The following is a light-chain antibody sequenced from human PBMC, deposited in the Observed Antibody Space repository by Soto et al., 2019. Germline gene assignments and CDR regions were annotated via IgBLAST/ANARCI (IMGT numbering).Light chain of an antibody. Sequence: EMTQCPATLSVSPGERATLSCRASQCLXSNLGWYQQQPGQGPRVLXACASTMATGIPARFSGSGSATEFTLTISSLQSKDFAAYSCQQYNNGPLTFGGGTKVDIK. CDR3: QQYNNGPLT. CDR1: QCLXSN. V-gene: IGKV3-15*01. CDR2: CAS. J-gene: IGKJ4*02.